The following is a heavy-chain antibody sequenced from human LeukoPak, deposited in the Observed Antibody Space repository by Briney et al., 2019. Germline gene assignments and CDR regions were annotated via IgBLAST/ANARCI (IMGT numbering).Heavy chain of an antibody. CDR1: GFTFKAYW. Sequence: GGSPRLSCAASGFTFKAYWMSWVRQAPGTGLEWVANIQQDGSEKNYVDSVKGRFTISRDNARNSLYLEMNSLRAADTAVYYCARLRYTYGKNFDYWGQGTLVTVSS. J-gene: IGHJ4*02. CDR2: IQQDGSEK. CDR3: ARLRYTYGKNFDY. V-gene: IGHV3-7*01. D-gene: IGHD5-18*01.